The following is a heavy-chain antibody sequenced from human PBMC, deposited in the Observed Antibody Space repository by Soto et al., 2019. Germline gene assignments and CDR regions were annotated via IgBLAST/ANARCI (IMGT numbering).Heavy chain of an antibody. D-gene: IGHD6-6*01. CDR1: GFTFSSYG. Sequence: GGSLRLSCAASGFTFSSYGMHWVRQAPGKGLEWVAVIWYDGSNKYYADSVKGRFTISRDNSKNTLYLQMNSLRAEDTAVYYCAREDSSSSWPLDYWGQGTLVTVSS. CDR3: AREDSSSSWPLDY. CDR2: IWYDGSNK. J-gene: IGHJ4*02. V-gene: IGHV3-33*01.